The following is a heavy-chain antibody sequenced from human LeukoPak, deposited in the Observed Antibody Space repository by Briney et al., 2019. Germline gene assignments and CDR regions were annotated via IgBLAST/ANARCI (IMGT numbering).Heavy chain of an antibody. CDR2: ISAYNGNT. J-gene: IGHJ4*02. V-gene: IGHV1-18*01. D-gene: IGHD6-19*01. CDR3: ARDTGGPDLAVAGPHDY. CDR1: GYTFTSYG. Sequence: ASVKVSCKASGYTFTSYGISWVRQAPGQGLEWMGWISAYNGNTNYAQKLQGRVTMTTDTSTSTAYMELRSLRSDDTAVYYCARDTGGPDLAVAGPHDYWGQGTLVTVSS.